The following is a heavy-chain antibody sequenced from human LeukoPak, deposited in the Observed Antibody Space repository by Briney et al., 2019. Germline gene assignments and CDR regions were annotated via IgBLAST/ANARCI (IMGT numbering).Heavy chain of an antibody. CDR2: ISSSSSYI. CDR3: ARASSSGWGEGAFDI. CDR1: GFTFSSYS. V-gene: IGHV3-21*01. J-gene: IGHJ3*02. D-gene: IGHD6-19*01. Sequence: GGSLRLSCAASGFTFSSYSMNWARQAPGKGLEWVSSISSSSSYIYYADSVKGRFTISRDNAKNSLYLQMNSLRAEDTAVYYCARASSSGWGEGAFDIWGQGTMVTVSS.